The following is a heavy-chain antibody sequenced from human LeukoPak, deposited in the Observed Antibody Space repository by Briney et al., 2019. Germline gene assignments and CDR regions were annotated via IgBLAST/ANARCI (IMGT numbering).Heavy chain of an antibody. V-gene: IGHV3-30*02. CDR3: AKSLWFGEITCPDP. CDR2: IRYDGSNK. J-gene: IGHJ5*02. Sequence: GGSLRLSCAASGFTFSSYGMHWVRQAPGKGLEWVAFIRYDGSNKYYADSVKGRFTISRDNSKNTLYLQMNSLRAEDTVVYYCAKSLWFGEITCPDPWGQGTLVTVSS. D-gene: IGHD3-10*01. CDR1: GFTFSSYG.